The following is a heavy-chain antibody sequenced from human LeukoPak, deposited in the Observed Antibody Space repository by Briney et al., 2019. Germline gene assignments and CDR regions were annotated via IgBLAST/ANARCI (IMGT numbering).Heavy chain of an antibody. J-gene: IGHJ3*02. CDR2: IYGGGST. Sequence: PGGSLRLSCAASGFTVSKNYMTWVRQAPGKGLEWVSVIYGGGSTYYADSVKGRFTISRDNSKNTLFLQMNSLRAEDTAIYYCAGLPVVTAVTGAFHIWGQGIMVTVSS. D-gene: IGHD2-21*02. V-gene: IGHV3-53*01. CDR3: AGLPVVTAVTGAFHI. CDR1: GFTVSKNY.